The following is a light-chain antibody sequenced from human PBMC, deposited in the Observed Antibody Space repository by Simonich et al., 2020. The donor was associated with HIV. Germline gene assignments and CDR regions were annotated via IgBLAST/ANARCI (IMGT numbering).Light chain of an antibody. Sequence: DIQMTQSPSSLSASVGERVTITCRASQSISSYLNWYQQKPGKAPKLLIYGASSLQSGVPSRFTGSGSGTDFTLTISSLQPEDFATYYCQQFNSYPYTFGLGTKLEIK. V-gene: IGKV1-39*01. CDR3: QQFNSYPYT. J-gene: IGKJ2*01. CDR2: GAS. CDR1: QSISSY.